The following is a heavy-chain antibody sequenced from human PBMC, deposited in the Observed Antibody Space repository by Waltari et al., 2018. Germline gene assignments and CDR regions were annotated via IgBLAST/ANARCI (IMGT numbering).Heavy chain of an antibody. J-gene: IGHJ3*01. V-gene: IGHV3-74*01. D-gene: IGHD3-22*01. CDR2: IKGDGSDT. Sequence: EVQLVESGGGLVQPGGSLRLSCPVSGFTFSDHWMHWVRQVPGKGLVWVASIKGDGSDTIYADSVRGRFTISRDNAKNTLYLQMNSLRPEDTAVYYCASLKLVVAFDAFDVWGQGTMVTVSS. CDR1: GFTFSDHW. CDR3: ASLKLVVAFDAFDV.